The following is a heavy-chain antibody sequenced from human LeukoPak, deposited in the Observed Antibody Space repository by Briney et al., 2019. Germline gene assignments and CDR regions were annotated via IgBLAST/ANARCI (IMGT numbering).Heavy chain of an antibody. J-gene: IGHJ4*02. CDR3: AREVRGLDY. CDR2: ITSSSGYI. Sequence: GGSLRLSCAASGFTFSHYAMNWVRQAPGKGLEWVSSITSSSGYIYYADSVKGRFTISRDNAKSSLFLQMNSLRAENTAVYFCAREVRGLDYWGQGTLVTVSS. D-gene: IGHD3-10*01. CDR1: GFTFSHYA. V-gene: IGHV3-21*01.